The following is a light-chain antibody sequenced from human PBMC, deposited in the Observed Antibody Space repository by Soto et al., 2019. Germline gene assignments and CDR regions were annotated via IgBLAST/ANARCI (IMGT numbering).Light chain of an antibody. J-gene: IGKJ2*01. CDR2: DAS. CDR3: QQRGA. CDR1: QSISS. V-gene: IGKV3-11*01. Sequence: EVVLTQSPATLSLSPGERATLSCRSSQSISSLAWYQQKPGQAPRLLIYDASNRATDIPARFSGGGSGTDFTLTISSLEPEDFAVYYCQQRGAFGQGTKVEI.